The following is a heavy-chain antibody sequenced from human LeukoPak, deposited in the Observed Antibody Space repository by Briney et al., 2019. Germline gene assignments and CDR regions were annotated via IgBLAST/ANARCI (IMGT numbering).Heavy chain of an antibody. J-gene: IGHJ3*02. V-gene: IGHV4-30-2*01. D-gene: IGHD4-23*01. CDR3: ARGRWVDYGGNSDAFDI. CDR2: IYHSGST. CDR1: GCSISRGGYS. Sequence: SQTLSLTCAVSGCSISRGGYSWSWIRQPPGTGLEWLGYIYHSGSTYYNPSLKSRVTISVNRSKNQFSLKLSSVTAADTAVYYCARGRWVDYGGNSDAFDIWGQGTMVTVSS.